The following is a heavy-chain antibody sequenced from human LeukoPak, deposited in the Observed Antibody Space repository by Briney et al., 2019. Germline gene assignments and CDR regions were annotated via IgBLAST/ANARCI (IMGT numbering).Heavy chain of an antibody. CDR1: GFTFSTYC. CDR2: ISSSSSYI. CDR3: ARGSYDSSGYYPYQRAY. J-gene: IGHJ4*02. D-gene: IGHD3-22*01. V-gene: IGHV3-21*01. Sequence: GGSLRLSCAASGFTFSTYCMNWVRQAPGKGLEWVSSISSSSSYIYYADSLKGRFTISRDNAKNSLYLQMNSLRAEDTAVYYCARGSYDSSGYYPYQRAYWGQGTLVTVSS.